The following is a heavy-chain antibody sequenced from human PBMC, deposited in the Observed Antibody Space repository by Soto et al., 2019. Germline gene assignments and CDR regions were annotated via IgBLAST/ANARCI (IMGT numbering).Heavy chain of an antibody. J-gene: IGHJ5*02. CDR1: GYTFTGYY. Sequence: ASVKVSCKASGYTFTGYYLHWVRQAPGQGLEWMGWMNPGSGDTGYAQKFQGRVTMTRDISIATAYMELSSLRSDDTAIYYCARMATFGSLNWFDPWGQGTLVTASS. CDR2: MNPGSGDT. V-gene: IGHV1-2*02. D-gene: IGHD3-16*01. CDR3: ARMATFGSLNWFDP.